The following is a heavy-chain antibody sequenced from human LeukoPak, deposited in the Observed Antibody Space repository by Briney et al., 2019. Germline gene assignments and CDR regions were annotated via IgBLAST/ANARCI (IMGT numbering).Heavy chain of an antibody. Sequence: GGSLRLSCAASGFTFSSYAMSWVRQAPGKGLEWVSAISGSGGSTYYADTVKGQFTISRDNSKNTLYLQMNSLRAEDTAVYYCAKLRSGYSDFDYWGQGTLVTVSS. CDR2: ISGSGGST. D-gene: IGHD2-15*01. CDR3: AKLRSGYSDFDY. CDR1: GFTFSSYA. J-gene: IGHJ4*02. V-gene: IGHV3-23*01.